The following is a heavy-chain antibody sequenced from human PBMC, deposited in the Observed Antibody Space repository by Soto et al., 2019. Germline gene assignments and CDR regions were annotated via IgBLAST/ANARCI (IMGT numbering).Heavy chain of an antibody. J-gene: IGHJ6*03. CDR1: GFTFSSYW. V-gene: IGHV3-7*01. D-gene: IGHD1-7*01. Sequence: GSLRLSCAASGFTFSSYWMSWVRQAPGKGLEWVANIKQDGSEKYYVDSVKGRFTISRDSAKNSLYLQMNSLRAEDTAVYYCARDTQNWNYFYYYYYMDVWGKGTTVTVSS. CDR3: ARDTQNWNYFYYYYYMDV. CDR2: IKQDGSEK.